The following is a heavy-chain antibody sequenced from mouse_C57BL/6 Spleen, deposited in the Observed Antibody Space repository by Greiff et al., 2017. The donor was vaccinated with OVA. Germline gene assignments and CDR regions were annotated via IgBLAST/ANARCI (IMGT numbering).Heavy chain of an antibody. Sequence: VQLKASGPVLVKPGASVKMSCKASGYTFTDYYMNWVKQSHGKSLEWIGVINPYNGGTSYNQKFKGKATLTVDKSSSTAYMELNSLTSEDSAVYYCARKVYYDYDGAYYYAMDYWGQGTSVTVSS. V-gene: IGHV1-19*01. CDR3: ARKVYYDYDGAYYYAMDY. CDR1: GYTFTDYY. D-gene: IGHD2-4*01. CDR2: INPYNGGT. J-gene: IGHJ4*01.